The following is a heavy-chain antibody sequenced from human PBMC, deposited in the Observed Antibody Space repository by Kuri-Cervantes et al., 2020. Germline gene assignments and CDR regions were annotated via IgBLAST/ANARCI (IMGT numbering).Heavy chain of an antibody. V-gene: IGHV4-39*07. Sequence: GSLRLSCTVSGGSISSSSYYWGWIRQPPGKGLEWIGEVNHSGLTNYNPSLKSRVTISIDTSKNQSSLKLSSVTAADTAVYFCARGETAARRYFDYWGQGILVTVSS. CDR3: ARGETAARRYFDY. CDR2: VNHSGLT. J-gene: IGHJ4*02. D-gene: IGHD6-6*01. CDR1: GGSISSSSYY.